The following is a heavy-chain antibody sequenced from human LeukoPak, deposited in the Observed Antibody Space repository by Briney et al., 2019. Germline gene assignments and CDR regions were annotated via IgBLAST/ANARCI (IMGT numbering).Heavy chain of an antibody. Sequence: ASVKVSCKASGYTFTSYGISWVRQAPGQGLEWLGWISAYNGNTNYAQKLQGRVTMTTDTSTSTAYMELRSLRSDDTAVYYCAREGQVVGRTMSDYWGQGTLVTVSS. CDR1: GYTFTSYG. D-gene: IGHD1-26*01. CDR2: ISAYNGNT. J-gene: IGHJ4*02. V-gene: IGHV1-18*01. CDR3: AREGQVVGRTMSDY.